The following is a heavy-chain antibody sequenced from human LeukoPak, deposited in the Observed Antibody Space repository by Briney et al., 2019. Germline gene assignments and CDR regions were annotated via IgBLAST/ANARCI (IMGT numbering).Heavy chain of an antibody. CDR3: ARRLYGGRSLVYFDQ. CDR2: IHPGDSET. V-gene: IGHV5-51*03. J-gene: IGHJ4*02. D-gene: IGHD4-23*01. CDR1: GYTFTTHW. Sequence: PGESLKISCQGSGYTFTTHWIGWLRQMPGRGLEWLGIIHPGDSETKYSPSFQGQVTISADRSINTTYLQWSSLKSSNTAMYYCARRLYGGRSLVYFDQRGRGTLVTVSS.